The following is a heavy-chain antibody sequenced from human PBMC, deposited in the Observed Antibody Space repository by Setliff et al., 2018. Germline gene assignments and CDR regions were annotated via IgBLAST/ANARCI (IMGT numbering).Heavy chain of an antibody. D-gene: IGHD6-19*01. CDR3: ARRAPIPIAVAGADDY. CDR1: GGSFSTYY. CDR2: INHSGST. J-gene: IGHJ4*02. Sequence: SETLSLTCAVYGGSFSTYYWIWIRQPPGKGLEWIGEINHSGSTNYNPSLKSRFSISRDNAKNSLYLQMNSLRAEDTAVYYCARRAPIPIAVAGADDYWGQGTLVTVSS. V-gene: IGHV4-34*10.